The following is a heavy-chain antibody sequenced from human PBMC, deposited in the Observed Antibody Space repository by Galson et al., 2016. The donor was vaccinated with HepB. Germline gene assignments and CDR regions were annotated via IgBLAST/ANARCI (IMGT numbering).Heavy chain of an antibody. CDR2: IYSGGNT. Sequence: SLRLSCAVSGFTVGNNYLRWVRQAPGKGLEWVSLIYSGGNTYHADSVKGRFTISRDNYNNMLFLQMDSLRTDDTATYFCAKRHEYCPAVGCSVDYWGQGTLVSVSS. D-gene: IGHD2/OR15-2a*01. V-gene: IGHV3-66*02. CDR3: AKRHEYCPAVGCSVDY. CDR1: GFTVGNNY. J-gene: IGHJ4*02.